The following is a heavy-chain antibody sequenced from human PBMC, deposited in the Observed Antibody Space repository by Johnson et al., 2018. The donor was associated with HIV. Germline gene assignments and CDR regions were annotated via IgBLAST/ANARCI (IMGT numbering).Heavy chain of an antibody. CDR3: AHSSSWSYDAFDI. CDR1: GFIFSSYW. J-gene: IGHJ3*02. D-gene: IGHD6-13*01. CDR2: IKQDGSEK. V-gene: IGHV3-7*01. Sequence: EVQVVESGGGVVQPGRSLRLSCAASGFIFSSYWMSWVRQAPGKGLEWVANIKQDGSEKYYVDSVKGRFTISRDNAKNSLYLQMNSLRAEDTAVYYCAHSSSWSYDAFDIWGQGTMVTVSS.